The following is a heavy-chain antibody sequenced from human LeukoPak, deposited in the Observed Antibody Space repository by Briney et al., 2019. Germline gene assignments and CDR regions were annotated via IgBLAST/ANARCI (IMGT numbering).Heavy chain of an antibody. D-gene: IGHD3-10*01. CDR2: THHSGNT. Sequence: SETLSLTCIVSGDSVSGYYWNWIRQPPGKGLEWIGYTHHSGNTLYNPSLKSRVTTSVDTSKNQFSLSLSSVTAADTAVYYCAREESMVRGVSWFDPWGQGTLVTVSP. CDR3: AREESMVRGVSWFDP. J-gene: IGHJ5*02. V-gene: IGHV4-59*02. CDR1: GDSVSGYY.